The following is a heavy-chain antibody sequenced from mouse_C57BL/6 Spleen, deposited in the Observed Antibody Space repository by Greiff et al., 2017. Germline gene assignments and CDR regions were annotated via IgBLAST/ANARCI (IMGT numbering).Heavy chain of an antibody. CDR3: ARKGDYGAMDD. CDR2: IHPNSGST. CDR1: GYTFTSYW. D-gene: IGHD2-4*01. V-gene: IGHV1-64*01. J-gene: IGHJ4*01. Sequence: QVQLQQPEAELVKPGASVKLSCKASGYTFTSYWMHWVKQRPGQGLEWIGMIHPNSGSTNYNEKFKSKATLTVDKSSSTAYMQLSGLTSEDSAIYYCARKGDYGAMDDWGQGISVTVCS.